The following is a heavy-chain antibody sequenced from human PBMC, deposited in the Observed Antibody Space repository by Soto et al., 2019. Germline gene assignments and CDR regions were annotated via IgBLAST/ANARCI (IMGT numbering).Heavy chain of an antibody. CDR1: GYSISSGYY. CDR2: IYHSGST. V-gene: IGHV4-38-2*02. Sequence: TSETLSLTCAVSGYSISSGYYWGWIRQPPGKGLEWIGSIYHSGSTYYNPSLKSRVTISVDTSKNQFSLKLSSVTAADTAVYYCARDAGTAMVEYYFDYWGQGTLVTVPS. J-gene: IGHJ4*02. D-gene: IGHD5-18*01. CDR3: ARDAGTAMVEYYFDY.